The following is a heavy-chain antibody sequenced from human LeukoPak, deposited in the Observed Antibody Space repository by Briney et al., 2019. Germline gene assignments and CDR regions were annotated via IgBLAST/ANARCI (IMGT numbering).Heavy chain of an antibody. CDR3: ARSLDTDLRE. V-gene: IGHV6-1*01. J-gene: IGHJ4*02. CDR1: GDSVSSNSAA. D-gene: IGHD5-18*01. Sequence: SQTLSLTCAISGDSVSSNSAAWNWIRQSPSRGLEWLGRTYYRSKWSKDYAVSVKSRITINPDTSNNQLSLQLNSVTPEGTAVYYCARSLDTDLREWGQGALVTVSS. CDR2: TYYRSKWSK.